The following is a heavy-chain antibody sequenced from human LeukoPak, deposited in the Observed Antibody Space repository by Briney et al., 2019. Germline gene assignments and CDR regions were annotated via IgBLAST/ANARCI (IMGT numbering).Heavy chain of an antibody. CDR1: GYSISNGYY. Sequence: SETLSLTCTVSGYSISNGYYWGWIRQPPGKGLEWVGSIYHRGITYYNPSLRSRVTISLDRSKKKFSLKLTSVTAADTAVYYCARDPGYGDYLVGAFDIWGQGTMVTVSS. D-gene: IGHD4-17*01. J-gene: IGHJ3*02. V-gene: IGHV4-38-2*02. CDR2: IYHRGIT. CDR3: ARDPGYGDYLVGAFDI.